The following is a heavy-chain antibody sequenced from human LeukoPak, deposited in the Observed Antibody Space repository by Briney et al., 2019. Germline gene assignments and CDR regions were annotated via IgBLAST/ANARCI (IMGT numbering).Heavy chain of an antibody. CDR3: ARDDVDEQWLDPFFDY. CDR1: GFTFSSYA. CDR2: ISYDGSNK. J-gene: IGHJ4*02. D-gene: IGHD6-19*01. Sequence: GRSLRLSCAASGFTFSSYAMHWVRQAPGKGLEWVAVISYDGSNKYYADSVKGRFTISRDNAKNSLYLQMNSLRAEDTAVYYCARDDVDEQWLDPFFDYWGQGTLVTVSS. V-gene: IGHV3-30-3*01.